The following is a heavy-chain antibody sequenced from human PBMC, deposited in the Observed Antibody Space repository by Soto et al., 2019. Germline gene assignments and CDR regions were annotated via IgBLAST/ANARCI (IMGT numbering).Heavy chain of an antibody. CDR3: ARSSGWRQVVGYKYGLDV. V-gene: IGHV3-11*06. CDR1: GFTVSDHY. J-gene: IGHJ6*02. D-gene: IGHD5-18*01. Sequence: QEYLVESGGGLVKPGGSLRLSCALSGFTVSDHYLNWIRQAPGRGLEWIAYISGSGSFTNYADSVKGRFIISRDIAQNSMYLQINSLRAEDTAVYYCARSSGWRQVVGYKYGLDVWGQGTAVTVSS. CDR2: ISGSGSFT.